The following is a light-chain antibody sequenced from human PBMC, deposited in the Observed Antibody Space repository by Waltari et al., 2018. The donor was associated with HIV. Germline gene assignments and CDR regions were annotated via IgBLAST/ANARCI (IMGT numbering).Light chain of an antibody. CDR3: QVWDSSTEHPGVV. V-gene: IGLV3-21*02. Sequence: SYVLTQPPSVSVAPGQTASITCGGNNIGTKSVHWYQQRPGQAPVLVVYDDYDSPSGIPERFSGSNSGNMATLTISRVEAGDEAVYYCQVWDSSTEHPGVVFGGGTKLTVL. J-gene: IGLJ2*01. CDR2: DDY. CDR1: NIGTKS.